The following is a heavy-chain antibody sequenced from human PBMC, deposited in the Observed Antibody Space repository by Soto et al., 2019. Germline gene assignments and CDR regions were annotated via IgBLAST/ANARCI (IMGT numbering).Heavy chain of an antibody. CDR1: GFTFSSYW. CDR2: INSDGSRT. D-gene: IGHD3-10*01. CDR3: ARGGDYGSGRVDY. J-gene: IGHJ4*02. Sequence: EVQLVESGGGLVQPGGSLRLSCAASGFTFSSYWMLWVRQAPGKGLVWVSRINSDGSRTIYADSVKGRFSISRDNAENTLYLQMNSLRVEDTAMYYCARGGDYGSGRVDYWGQGALVTVSS. V-gene: IGHV3-74*01.